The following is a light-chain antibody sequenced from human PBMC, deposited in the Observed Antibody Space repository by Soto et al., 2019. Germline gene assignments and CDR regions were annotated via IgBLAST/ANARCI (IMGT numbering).Light chain of an antibody. J-gene: IGKJ5*01. CDR1: QSIRSER. Sequence: EIVLTQSPATPSLSPGERATLSCRASQSIRSERLAWYQQKPGQAPRLVIFDASNRASGMPERFSGSGSGTDFTLTIARLEPEDFAVYYCQEYDGAPITFGLGTRLEIK. CDR2: DAS. CDR3: QEYDGAPIT. V-gene: IGKV3-20*01.